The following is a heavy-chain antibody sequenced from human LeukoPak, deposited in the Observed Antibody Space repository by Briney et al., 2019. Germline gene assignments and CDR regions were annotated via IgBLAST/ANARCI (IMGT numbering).Heavy chain of an antibody. V-gene: IGHV3-74*01. CDR2: INSDGSST. CDR3: ARVRWELLHYFDY. CDR1: GFTFSSYW. Sequence: GGSLRLSCAASGFTFSSYWMHWVRQAPGKGLVWVSRINSDGSSTSYADSVKGRFTISRDNSKNTLYLQMNSLRAEDTAVYYCARVRWELLHYFDYWGQGTLVTVSS. D-gene: IGHD1-26*01. J-gene: IGHJ4*02.